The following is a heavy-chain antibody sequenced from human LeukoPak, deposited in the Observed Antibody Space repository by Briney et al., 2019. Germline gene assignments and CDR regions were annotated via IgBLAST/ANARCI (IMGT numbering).Heavy chain of an antibody. D-gene: IGHD6-13*01. CDR3: VRDKFYSSSYFDY. CDR1: GFTFSNYA. CDR2: ISYDGNNK. J-gene: IGHJ4*01. V-gene: IGHV3-30*04. Sequence: GGSLRLSCAASGFTFSNYAMHWVRQAPGKGLEWVAVISYDGNNKYYADSVKGRFTISRDNSKNTLYLQMNSLRAEDTAVYYCVRDKFYSSSYFDYWGQGTLVTVSS.